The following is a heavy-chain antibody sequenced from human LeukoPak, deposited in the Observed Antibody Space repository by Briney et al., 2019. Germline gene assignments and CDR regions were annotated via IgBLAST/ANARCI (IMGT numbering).Heavy chain of an antibody. J-gene: IGHJ4*02. D-gene: IGHD3-10*01. Sequence: GGSLRLSCAASGFTFSSYAMHWVRQAPGKGLEYVSAISSNGGSTYYANSVKGRFTISRDNSKNTLYLQMNSLRAEDTAVYYCARVTYGSGTYGAFDYWGQGTLVTVSS. CDR2: ISSNGGST. CDR3: ARVTYGSGTYGAFDY. CDR1: GFTFSSYA. V-gene: IGHV3-64*01.